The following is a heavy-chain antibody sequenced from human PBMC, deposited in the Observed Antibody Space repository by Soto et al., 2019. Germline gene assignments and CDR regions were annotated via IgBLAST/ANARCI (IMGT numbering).Heavy chain of an antibody. CDR2: ISSSSSYT. CDR3: ARRGVRGVISDY. V-gene: IGHV3-11*06. J-gene: IGHJ4*02. CDR1: GFTFSDYY. Sequence: GGSLRLSCAASGFTFSDYYMSWIRQAPGKGLEWVSYISSSSSYTNYADSVKGRFTISRDNAKNSLYLQMNSLRAEDTAVYYCARRGVRGVISDYWGQGTLVTVSS. D-gene: IGHD3-10*01.